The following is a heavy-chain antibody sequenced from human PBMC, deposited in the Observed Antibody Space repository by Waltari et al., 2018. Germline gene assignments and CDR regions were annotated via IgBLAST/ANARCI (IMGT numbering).Heavy chain of an antibody. J-gene: IGHJ6*03. D-gene: IGHD6-13*01. CDR2: INKSGRT. Sequence: QVQLQQWGAGLLKPSETLSLTCAVSGGSFSGYYWSWIRQPPGRGLEWIGEINKSGRTKYNPSLKSRVTISVDTAKNQFSLMLSDVTAADSAVYYCARGGIAAAGNPSRYYMDVWGKGTTVTVSS. CDR1: GGSFSGYY. V-gene: IGHV4-34*01. CDR3: ARGGIAAAGNPSRYYMDV.